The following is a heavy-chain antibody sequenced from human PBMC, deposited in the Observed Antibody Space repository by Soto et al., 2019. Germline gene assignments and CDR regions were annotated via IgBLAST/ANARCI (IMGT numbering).Heavy chain of an antibody. Sequence: ASVKVSCKASGGTFSSYAISWVRQAPGQGLEWMGGIIPIFGAANYAQKFQGRVTITADESTSTAYMELSSLRSEDTAVYYCAREYYYDSSGYSTPVYGMDVWGQGTTVTVSS. CDR2: IIPIFGAA. D-gene: IGHD3-22*01. V-gene: IGHV1-69*13. CDR1: GGTFSSYA. CDR3: AREYYYDSSGYSTPVYGMDV. J-gene: IGHJ6*02.